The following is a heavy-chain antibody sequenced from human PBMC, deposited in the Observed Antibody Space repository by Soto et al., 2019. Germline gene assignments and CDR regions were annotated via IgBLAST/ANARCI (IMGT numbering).Heavy chain of an antibody. CDR3: ARGWGGYDYYFDY. Sequence: QVQLQESGPGLVKPSETPSLTCTVSGGSISSYYWSWIRQPPGKGLEWIGYIYYSGSTNYNPSLKSRVTISVDTSKNQFSLKLSSVTAADTAVYYCARGWGGYDYYFDYWGQGTLVTVSS. V-gene: IGHV4-59*01. CDR1: GGSISSYY. D-gene: IGHD5-12*01. J-gene: IGHJ4*02. CDR2: IYYSGST.